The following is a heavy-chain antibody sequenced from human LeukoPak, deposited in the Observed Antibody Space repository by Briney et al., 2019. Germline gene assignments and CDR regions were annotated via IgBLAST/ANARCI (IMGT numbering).Heavy chain of an antibody. J-gene: IGHJ4*02. CDR1: GFTFSSYA. CDR2: ISGSGGST. Sequence: GRSLRLSCAASGFTFSSYAMSWVRQAPGKGLEWVSAISGSGGSTYYADSVKGRFTISRDNSKNTLYLQMNSLRAEDTAVYYCAKDLTRSGYRNYFDYWGQGTLVTVSS. CDR3: AKDLTRSGYRNYFDY. D-gene: IGHD5-12*01. V-gene: IGHV3-23*01.